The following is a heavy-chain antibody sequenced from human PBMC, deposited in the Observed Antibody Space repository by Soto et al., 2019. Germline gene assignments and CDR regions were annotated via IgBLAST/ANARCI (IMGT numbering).Heavy chain of an antibody. J-gene: IGHJ4*02. CDR3: AKHGSPVVVVAASFDY. Sequence: GALRLSCAASGFTFSSYAINWVRQAPGEGLEWVSAISGSGGSTYYADSVKGRFTISRDNSKNTLYLQMNSLRAEDTAVYYCAKHGSPVVVVAASFDYWGQGTLVTVSS. D-gene: IGHD2-15*01. CDR2: ISGSGGST. CDR1: GFTFSSYA. V-gene: IGHV3-23*01.